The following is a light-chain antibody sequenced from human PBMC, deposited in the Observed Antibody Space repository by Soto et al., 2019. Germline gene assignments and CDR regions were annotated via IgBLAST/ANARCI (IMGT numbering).Light chain of an antibody. CDR2: GAS. J-gene: IGKJ4*01. V-gene: IGKV3-15*01. Sequence: EIVMTQSPATLSVSPGERATLSCRASQSVGSQIAWYQQRPGQAPRLLVHGASTRATAIPASFSGSGSGTECTLTISSLPSEDFAVYYCQQYNTWPLTFGGGTKVEIK. CDR3: QQYNTWPLT. CDR1: QSVGSQ.